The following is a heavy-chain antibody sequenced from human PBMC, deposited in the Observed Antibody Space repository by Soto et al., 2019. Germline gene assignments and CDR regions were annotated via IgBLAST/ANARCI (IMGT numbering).Heavy chain of an antibody. CDR3: AKESVAMVTSVYSFDY. V-gene: IGHV3-23*01. CDR2: IGGSGGST. D-gene: IGHD4-17*01. Sequence: EVQLLDSGGGLVQPGGSLRLSCAASGFTFSSYAMSWVRQAPGKGLEWVSAIGGSGGSTYYADSVKGRFTISRDNSKNTLYLLMNSLRAADAAVDYCAKESVAMVTSVYSFDYWGQGTLVTVSS. J-gene: IGHJ4*02. CDR1: GFTFSSYA.